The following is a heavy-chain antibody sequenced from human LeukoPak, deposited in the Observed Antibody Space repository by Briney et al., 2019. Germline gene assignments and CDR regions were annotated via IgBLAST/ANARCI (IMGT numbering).Heavy chain of an antibody. CDR3: ARGGLGNPFPDY. V-gene: IGHV1-69*05. CDR2: IIPIFGTA. Sequence: GASVKVSCKASGGTFSSYAISWVRQAPGQGLEWMGGIIPIFGTANYAQKFQGRVTITTDESTSTAYMELSSLRSDDTAVYYCARGGLGNPFPDYWGQGTLVTVSS. D-gene: IGHD7-27*01. J-gene: IGHJ4*02. CDR1: GGTFSSYA.